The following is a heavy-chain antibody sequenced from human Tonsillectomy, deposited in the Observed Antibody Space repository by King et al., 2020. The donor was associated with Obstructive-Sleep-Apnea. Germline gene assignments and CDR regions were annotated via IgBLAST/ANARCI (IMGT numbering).Heavy chain of an antibody. CDR1: GDSVSSNSAA. Sequence: VQLQQSGPGLVKPSQTLSLTCAISGDSVSSNSAAWNWIRQSPSRGLEWLGRTYYRSKWHNDYALFVKSRIIIIPDTSKNQLSLQLNSVTPEDTGVYYCERDQSRSYNDSSCFDYWGQGTLVTASS. CDR2: TYYRSKWHN. V-gene: IGHV6-1*01. D-gene: IGHD3-22*01. J-gene: IGHJ4*02. CDR3: ERDQSRSYNDSSCFDY.